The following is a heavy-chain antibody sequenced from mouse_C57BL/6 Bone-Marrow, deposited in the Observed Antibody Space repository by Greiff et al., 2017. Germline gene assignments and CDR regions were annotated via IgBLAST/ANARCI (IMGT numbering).Heavy chain of an antibody. CDR2: IFPGSGST. CDR1: GYTFTDYY. D-gene: IGHD1-1*01. CDR3: ARGGYYYGTAY. V-gene: IGHV1-75*01. J-gene: IGHJ3*01. Sequence: QVQLKQSGPELVKPGASVKISCKASGYTFTDYYINWVKQRPGQGLAWIGWIFPGSGSTYYNEKFKGKATIPVDKSSSTVYLLLSSLTSEDSAVYFWARGGYYYGTAYWGQGTLVTVSA.